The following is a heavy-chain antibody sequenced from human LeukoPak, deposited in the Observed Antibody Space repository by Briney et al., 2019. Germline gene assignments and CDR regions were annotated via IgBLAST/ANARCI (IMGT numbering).Heavy chain of an antibody. CDR2: ISSSSSTI. D-gene: IGHD1-1*01. Sequence: PGGSLRLSCAASGLTFSSYSMNWVRQAPGKGLEWVSYISSSSSTIYYADSVKGRFTISRDNAKNSLYLQMNSLRAEDTAVYYCARDGRGFDYWGQGTLVTVSS. CDR3: ARDGRGFDY. V-gene: IGHV3-48*04. J-gene: IGHJ4*02. CDR1: GLTFSSYS.